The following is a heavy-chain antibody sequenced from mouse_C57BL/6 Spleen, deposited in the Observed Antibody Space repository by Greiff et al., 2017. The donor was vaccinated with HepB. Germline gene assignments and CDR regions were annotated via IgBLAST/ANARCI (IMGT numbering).Heavy chain of an antibody. D-gene: IGHD1-1*01. CDR2: ISSGSSTI. Sequence: EVNLVESGGGLVKPGGSLKLSCAASGFTFSDYGMHWVRQAPEKGLEWVAYISSGSSTIYYADTVKGRFTISRDNAKNTLFLQMTSLRSEDTAMYYCARGDYGSSSLFAYWGQGTLVTVSA. V-gene: IGHV5-17*01. CDR1: GFTFSDYG. J-gene: IGHJ3*01. CDR3: ARGDYGSSSLFAY.